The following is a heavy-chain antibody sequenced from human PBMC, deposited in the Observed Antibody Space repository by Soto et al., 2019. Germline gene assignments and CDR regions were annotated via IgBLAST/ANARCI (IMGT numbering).Heavy chain of an antibody. CDR3: ARGLSYDFWSGYSDYYYYYMDV. Sequence: QVQLQQWGAGLLKPSETLSLTCAVYGGSFSGYYWSWIRQPPGKGLEWIGEINHSGSTNYNPSLKSRVTILVDTSKNQISLKLSSVTAADTAVYYCARGLSYDFWSGYSDYYYYYMDVWGKGTTVTVSS. J-gene: IGHJ6*03. V-gene: IGHV4-34*01. D-gene: IGHD3-3*01. CDR2: INHSGST. CDR1: GGSFSGYY.